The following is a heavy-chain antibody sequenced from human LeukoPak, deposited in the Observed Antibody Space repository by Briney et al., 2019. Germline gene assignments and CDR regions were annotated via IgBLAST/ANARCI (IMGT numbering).Heavy chain of an antibody. CDR3: ARDLAVAGTEYYYYGMDV. J-gene: IGHJ6*02. Sequence: GASVKVSCKISGHTLIELSMHWVRQAPGQGLEWMGWINPNSGGTNYAQKFQGWVTMTRDTSISTAYMELSRLRSDDTAVYYCARDLAVAGTEYYYYGMDVWGQGTTVTVSS. CDR1: GHTLIELS. D-gene: IGHD6-19*01. CDR2: INPNSGGT. V-gene: IGHV1-2*04.